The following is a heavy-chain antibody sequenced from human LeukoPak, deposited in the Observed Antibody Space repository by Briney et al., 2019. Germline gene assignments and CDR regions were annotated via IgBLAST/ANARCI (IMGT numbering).Heavy chain of an antibody. J-gene: IGHJ4*02. CDR2: INHSGST. CDR1: GGSFSGYY. D-gene: IGHD6-19*01. V-gene: IGHV4-34*01. Sequence: SETLSLTCAVYGGSFSGYYWSWIRQPPGKGLEWIGEINHSGSTNYNPSLKSRVTISVDTSKNQFSLKLSSVTAADTAVYYCARHPSIAVAGSEFDYWGQGTLVTVSS. CDR3: ARHPSIAVAGSEFDY.